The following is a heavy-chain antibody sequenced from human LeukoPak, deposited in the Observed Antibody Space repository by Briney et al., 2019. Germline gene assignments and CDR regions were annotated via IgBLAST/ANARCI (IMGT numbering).Heavy chain of an antibody. V-gene: IGHV1-69*13. Sequence: SVKVSCKASGGTFSSYAISWVRQAPGQGLEWMGGIIPIFGTANYAQKFQGRVTITADESTSTAYMELSSLRSEDTAVYYCARVVDFWSGYYHWGQGTLVTVSS. CDR3: ARVVDFWSGYYH. J-gene: IGHJ4*02. CDR1: GGTFSSYA. CDR2: IIPIFGTA. D-gene: IGHD3-3*01.